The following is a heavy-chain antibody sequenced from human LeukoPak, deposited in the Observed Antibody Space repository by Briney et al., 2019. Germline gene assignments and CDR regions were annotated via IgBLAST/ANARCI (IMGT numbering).Heavy chain of an antibody. CDR2: MNPNSGNT. CDR3: ARGRVTGDAFDI. Sequence: ASVKVTCKASGYTFTSYDINWVRQATGQGLEWMGWMNPNSGNTGYAQKFQGRVTITRNTSISTAYMELSGLRSEDTAMYYCARGRVTGDAFDIWGQGTMVTVSS. CDR1: GYTFTSYD. J-gene: IGHJ3*02. D-gene: IGHD7-27*01. V-gene: IGHV1-8*03.